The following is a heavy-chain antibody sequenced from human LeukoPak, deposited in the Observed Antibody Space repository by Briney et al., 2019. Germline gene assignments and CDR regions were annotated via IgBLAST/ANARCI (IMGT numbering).Heavy chain of an antibody. CDR3: ARDRQHRYSSSWRYYYYGMDV. D-gene: IGHD6-13*01. CDR1: GGSISSYY. V-gene: IGHV4-4*07. J-gene: IGHJ6*02. CDR2: IYTSGST. Sequence: SETLSLTCTVTGGSISSYYWSWIRQPGGKGLEWIGRIYTSGSTNYNPSLKSRVTMSVDTSKNQFSLKLSSVTAADTAVYYCARDRQHRYSSSWRYYYYGMDVWGQGTTVTVSS.